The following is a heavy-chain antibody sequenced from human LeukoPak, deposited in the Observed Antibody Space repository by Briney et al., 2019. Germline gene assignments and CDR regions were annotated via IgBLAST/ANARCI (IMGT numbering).Heavy chain of an antibody. CDR1: GGSISSYY. CDR2: IYTSGST. V-gene: IGHV4-4*09. J-gene: IGHJ4*02. Sequence: PSETLSLTCTVSGGSISSYYWSWIRQPPGKGLEWIGYIYTSGSTNYNPSLKSRVTISVDTSKNQFSLKLSSVTAADTAVYYCARLDLFSGYSDFDYWGQGTLVTVSS. D-gene: IGHD3-22*01. CDR3: ARLDLFSGYSDFDY.